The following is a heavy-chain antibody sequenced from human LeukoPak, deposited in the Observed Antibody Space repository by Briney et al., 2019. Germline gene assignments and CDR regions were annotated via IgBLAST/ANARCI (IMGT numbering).Heavy chain of an antibody. CDR1: GFTFSSYG. V-gene: IGHV3-30*18. CDR2: ISYDGSNK. CDR3: AKSGDYYDSSGTAYFDY. Sequence: GGSLRLSCAASGFTFSSYGMHWVRQAPGKGLEWVAVISYDGSNKYYADSVKGRFTISRDNSKNTLYLQMNSLRAEDTAVYYCAKSGDYYDSSGTAYFDYWGQGTLVTVSS. J-gene: IGHJ4*02. D-gene: IGHD3-22*01.